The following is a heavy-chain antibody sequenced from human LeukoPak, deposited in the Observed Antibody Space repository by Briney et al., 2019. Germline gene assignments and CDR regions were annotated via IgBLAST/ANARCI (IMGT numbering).Heavy chain of an antibody. CDR3: ARLDYGDEFFDY. CDR2: IYYSGST. J-gene: IGHJ4*02. CDR1: GGSISSYY. V-gene: IGHV4-59*08. Sequence: SETLSLTCTVSGGSISSYYWSWIRQPPGKGLEWIGYIYYSGSTNYNPSLKSRVTISVDTSKNQFSLKLSSVTAADTAVFYCARLDYGDEFFDYWGQGTLVTVSS. D-gene: IGHD4-17*01.